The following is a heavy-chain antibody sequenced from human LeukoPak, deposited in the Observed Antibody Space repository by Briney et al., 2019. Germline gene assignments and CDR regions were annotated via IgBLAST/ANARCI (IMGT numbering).Heavy chain of an antibody. Sequence: GRSLRLSCAASGFTFSSYGMHWVRQAPGKGLEWVAVISYDGSDKYYADSVKGRFTISRDNSKNTLYLQMNSLRAEDTAVYYCAKGEDYGAYFDYWGQGTLVTVSS. J-gene: IGHJ4*02. CDR2: ISYDGSDK. CDR3: AKGEDYGAYFDY. V-gene: IGHV3-30*18. CDR1: GFTFSSYG. D-gene: IGHD4-17*01.